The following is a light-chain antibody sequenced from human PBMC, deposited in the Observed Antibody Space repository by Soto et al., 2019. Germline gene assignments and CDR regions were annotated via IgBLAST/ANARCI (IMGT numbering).Light chain of an antibody. Sequence: DIQLTQSPSFLSASVGDRVTITCRASQDISSHLAWYQQKPGKAPKLLIYAASTLQSGVPSGFGGSGSGTEFTLTITSLQPQDFATYYCQQVKTYPLTFGGGTKVEIK. J-gene: IGKJ4*01. V-gene: IGKV1-9*01. CDR1: QDISSH. CDR3: QQVKTYPLT. CDR2: AAS.